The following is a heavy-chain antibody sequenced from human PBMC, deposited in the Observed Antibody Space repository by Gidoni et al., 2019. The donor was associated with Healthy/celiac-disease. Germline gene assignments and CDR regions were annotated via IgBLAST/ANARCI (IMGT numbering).Heavy chain of an antibody. V-gene: IGHV4-31*01. CDR2: IYYSGST. Sequence: QVQLQESGPALVNPSQTLSLTLTFPGGSISSGGYYWTWIRPHPGKGLEWIGHIYYSGSTYYNPSLKSLVTISVDTSKNQFSLKLSSVTAADTAVYYCARGKGAFDIWGQGTMVTVSS. CDR1: GGSISSGGYY. J-gene: IGHJ3*02. CDR3: ARGKGAFDI.